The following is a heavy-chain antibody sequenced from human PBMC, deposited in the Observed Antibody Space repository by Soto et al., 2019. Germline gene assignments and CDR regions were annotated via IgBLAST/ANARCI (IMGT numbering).Heavy chain of an antibody. V-gene: IGHV4-59*01. D-gene: IGHD3-10*01. Sequence: AETLSLTCTVSGCSISSYYWSWIRQPPGKGLEWIGYIYYSGSTNYTPSLKSRVTISVDTSKNNFSLKLSSVTAADTAVYYCAGVFRWFGQRGMDGLGQGNTVPVSS. CDR1: GCSISSYY. CDR3: AGVFRWFGQRGMDG. J-gene: IGHJ6*02. CDR2: IYYSGST.